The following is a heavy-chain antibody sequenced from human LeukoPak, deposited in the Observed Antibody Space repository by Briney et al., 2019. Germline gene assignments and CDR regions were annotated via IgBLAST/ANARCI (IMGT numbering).Heavy chain of an antibody. V-gene: IGHV3-23*01. CDR3: AKVPEDILTGLYYYYGMDV. CDR2: ITGSGGGT. CDR1: GFTFSSCG. J-gene: IGHJ6*02. D-gene: IGHD3-9*01. Sequence: GGSLRLSCAASGFTFSSCGMTWVRQAPGKGLEWVSSITGSGGGTSYADSVKGRFTISRDNSKNTLYLQMNSLRAEDTAVYYCAKVPEDILTGLYYYYGMDVWGQGTTVTVSS.